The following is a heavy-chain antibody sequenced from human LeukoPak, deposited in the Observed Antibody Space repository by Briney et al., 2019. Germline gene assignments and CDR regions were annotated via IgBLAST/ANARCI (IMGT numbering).Heavy chain of an antibody. J-gene: IGHJ4*02. Sequence: GGSLRLSCAASGFTFSSYAMSWVRQAPGKGLEWVSAISGSGGSTYYADSVKGRFTISRDNSKNTLYPQMNSLRAEDTAVYYCAKAGSSGYLSYFDYWGQGTLVTVSS. D-gene: IGHD3-22*01. CDR1: GFTFSSYA. CDR2: ISGSGGST. V-gene: IGHV3-23*01. CDR3: AKAGSSGYLSYFDY.